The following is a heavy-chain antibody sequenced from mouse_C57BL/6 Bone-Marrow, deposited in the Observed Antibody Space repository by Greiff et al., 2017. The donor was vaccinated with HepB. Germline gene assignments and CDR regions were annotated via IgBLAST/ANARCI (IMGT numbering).Heavy chain of an antibody. D-gene: IGHD1-1*01. CDR2: ISDGGSYT. V-gene: IGHV5-4*01. Sequence: VQLKESGGGLVKPGGSLKLSCAASGFTFSSYAMSWVRQTPEKRLEWVATISDGGSYTYYPDNVKGRFTISRDNAKNNLYLQMSHLKSEDTAMYYCAREGGYGSSHWYFDVWGTGTTVTVSS. J-gene: IGHJ1*03. CDR3: AREGGYGSSHWYFDV. CDR1: GFTFSSYA.